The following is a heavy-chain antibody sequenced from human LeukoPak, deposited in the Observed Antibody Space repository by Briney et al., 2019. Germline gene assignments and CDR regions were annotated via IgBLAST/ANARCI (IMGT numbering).Heavy chain of an antibody. CDR1: GFTFSSYG. D-gene: IGHD3-22*01. J-gene: IGHJ3*02. V-gene: IGHV3-33*01. CDR2: IWYDGSNK. CDR3: ARDYYDSSGYFPDDFDI. Sequence: GGSLRLSCAASGFTFSSYGMHWVRQAPGKGLEWVAVIWYDGSNKYYIDSVKGRFTISRDNSKNTLYLQMNSLRAEDTAVNYCARDYYDSSGYFPDDFDIWGQGTMVTVSS.